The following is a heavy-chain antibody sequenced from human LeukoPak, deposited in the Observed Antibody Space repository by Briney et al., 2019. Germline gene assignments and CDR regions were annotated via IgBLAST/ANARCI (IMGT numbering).Heavy chain of an antibody. CDR1: GGSIGSGDYY. V-gene: IGHV4-30-4*08. J-gene: IGHJ6*03. CDR3: ARAGYQLLYYYYYYYMDV. Sequence: SQTLSLTCTVSGGSIGSGDYYWSWIRQPPGKGLEWIGYIYYSGSTYYNPSLKSRVTISVDTSKNQFSLKLSSVTAADTAVYYCARAGYQLLYYYYYYYMDVWGKGTTVTVSS. D-gene: IGHD2-2*02. CDR2: IYYSGST.